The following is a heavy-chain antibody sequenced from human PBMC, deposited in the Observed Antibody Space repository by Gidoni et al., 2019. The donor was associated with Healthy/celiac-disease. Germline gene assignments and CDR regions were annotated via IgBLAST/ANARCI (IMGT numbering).Heavy chain of an antibody. V-gene: IGHV4-34*01. CDR3: ARSGRSSSRYYYYGMDV. D-gene: IGHD6-6*01. CDR2: INHSGST. J-gene: IGHJ6*02. Sequence: QVQLQQWGAGLLKPSETLSLTCAVYGGSFSGYYWSWSRQTPGKVLEWIGEINHSGSTNYNPSLKSRVTISVDTSKNQFSLKLNSVTAADTAVYYCARSGRSSSRYYYYGMDVWGQGTTVTVSS. CDR1: GGSFSGYY.